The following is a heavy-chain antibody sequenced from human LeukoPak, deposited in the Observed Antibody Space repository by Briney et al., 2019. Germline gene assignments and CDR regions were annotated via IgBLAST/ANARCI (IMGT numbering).Heavy chain of an antibody. V-gene: IGHV4-39*01. Sequence: SETLSLTCTVSGGSISSSSYYWGWIRQPPGKGLEWIGSIYYSGSTYYNPSLKSRVTISVDTSKNQFSLKLSSVTAADTAVYYCARQPFEAYTNWFGPWGQGTLVTVSS. D-gene: IGHD3-16*01. CDR3: ARQPFEAYTNWFGP. J-gene: IGHJ5*02. CDR2: IYYSGST. CDR1: GGSISSSSYY.